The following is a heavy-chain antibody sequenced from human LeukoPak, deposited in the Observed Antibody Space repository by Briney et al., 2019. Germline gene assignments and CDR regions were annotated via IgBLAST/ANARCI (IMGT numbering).Heavy chain of an antibody. CDR1: GGSFSGYY. J-gene: IGHJ4*02. CDR3: ATVAAAGTDDY. Sequence: SETLSLTCAVYGGSFSGYYWSWIRQPPGKGLEWIGEINHSGSTNYNPSLKSRVTISVDASKNQLSLKLSSVTAADTAVYYCATVAAAGTDDYWGQGTLVTVSS. CDR2: INHSGST. D-gene: IGHD6-13*01. V-gene: IGHV4-34*01.